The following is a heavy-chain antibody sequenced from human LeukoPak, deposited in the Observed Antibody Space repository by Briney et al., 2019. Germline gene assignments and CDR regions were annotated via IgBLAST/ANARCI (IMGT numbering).Heavy chain of an antibody. CDR3: ARANRSGGSCSLDY. J-gene: IGHJ4*02. D-gene: IGHD2-15*01. V-gene: IGHV4-30-2*01. CDR2: IYHSGST. CDR1: GGSISSGGYS. Sequence: NSSETLSLTCAVSGGSISSGGYSWSWIRQPPGKGLEWIGYIYHSGSTYYNPSLKSRVTISVDRSKNRFSLKLSSVTAADTAVYYCARANRSGGSCSLDYWGQGTLVTVSS.